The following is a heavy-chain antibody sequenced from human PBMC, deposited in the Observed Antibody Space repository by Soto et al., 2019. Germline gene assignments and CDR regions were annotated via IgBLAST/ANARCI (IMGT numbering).Heavy chain of an antibody. J-gene: IGHJ4*02. D-gene: IGHD3-9*01. CDR3: ERGRIMAQSSLHFDS. CDR1: GGSFSEYY. Sequence: SETLSLTCGVYGGSFSEYYWSWIRQPPGKGLEWIAEINHSGSTYYNPSLKSRVTISVDTSKNQFSLKLSSVTGADTALYFCERGRIMAQSSLHFDSWGQGTLVTVSS. CDR2: INHSGST. V-gene: IGHV4-34*01.